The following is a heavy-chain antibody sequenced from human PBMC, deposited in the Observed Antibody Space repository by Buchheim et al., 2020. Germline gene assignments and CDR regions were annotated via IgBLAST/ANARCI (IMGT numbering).Heavy chain of an antibody. D-gene: IGHD3-10*01. V-gene: IGHV5-51*01. Sequence: EVQLVQSGAEVKKPGDSLKIPCKASGYSFPNFWIGWVRQMPGKGLEWMGIIYLTDSETKYSPSFQGQVTISADKSTSTAYLQWSSLKASDTAMYYCARQNYGSGSYSIYGMDVWGQGTT. J-gene: IGHJ6*02. CDR2: IYLTDSET. CDR1: GYSFPNFW. CDR3: ARQNYGSGSYSIYGMDV.